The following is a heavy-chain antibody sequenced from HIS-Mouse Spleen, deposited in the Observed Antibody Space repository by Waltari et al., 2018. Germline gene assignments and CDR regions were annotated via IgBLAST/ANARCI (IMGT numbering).Heavy chain of an antibody. J-gene: IGHJ2*01. Sequence: QLQLQESGPGLVKPSETLSLTCTVSGGSIRRSSYYCGWIRQPPGKGLEWIGSIYYRGSTYYNPSLKSRVTISVDTSKNQFSLKLSSVTAADTAVYYCAREIPYSSSWYDWYFDLWGRGTLVTVSS. D-gene: IGHD6-13*01. CDR3: AREIPYSSSWYDWYFDL. V-gene: IGHV4-39*07. CDR1: GGSIRRSSYY. CDR2: IYYRGST.